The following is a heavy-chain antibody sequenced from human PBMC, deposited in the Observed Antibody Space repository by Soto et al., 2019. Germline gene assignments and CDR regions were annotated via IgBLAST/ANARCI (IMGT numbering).Heavy chain of an antibody. CDR2: IIPIFGTA. Sequence: QVQLVQSGAEVKKPGSSVKVSCKASGGTFSSYAISWVRQAPGQGLEWMGGIIPIFGTANYAQKFKGRVTNNADESTSTAYMELSSLRSKDTDVYYCASYHSSSSRYYYYYGMDVWGQGTTVTVSS. J-gene: IGHJ6*02. CDR3: ASYHSSSSRYYYYYGMDV. D-gene: IGHD6-6*01. CDR1: GGTFSSYA. V-gene: IGHV1-69*01.